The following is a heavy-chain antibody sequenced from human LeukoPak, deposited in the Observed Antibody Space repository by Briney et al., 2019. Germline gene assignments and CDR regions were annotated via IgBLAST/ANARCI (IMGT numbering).Heavy chain of an antibody. CDR1: GGSISGYY. D-gene: IGHD6-13*01. Sequence: SETLSLTCTVSGGSISGYYWSWIRQPPGKGLEWIGYIYYSGSTNYNPSLKSRVTISVDTSKNQFSLKLSSVTAADTAVYYCARQGGSSWSRSYRYNWFDPWGQGTLVTVSS. CDR2: IYYSGST. J-gene: IGHJ5*02. V-gene: IGHV4-59*08. CDR3: ARQGGSSWSRSYRYNWFDP.